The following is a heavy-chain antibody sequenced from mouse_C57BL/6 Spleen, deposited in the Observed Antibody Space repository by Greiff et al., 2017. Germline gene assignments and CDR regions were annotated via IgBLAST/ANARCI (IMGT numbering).Heavy chain of an antibody. J-gene: IGHJ1*03. CDR1: GYSITSGYY. CDR3: SHYDGSSPGYFDV. D-gene: IGHD1-1*01. Sequence: EVQLQQSGPGLVKPSQSLSLTCSVTGYSITSGYYRNWIRQLPGNKLELMGYISYDGSNNYTPSLTNRSSITRDPSTNQFFLKLNTLTTEDTATDYYSHYDGSSPGYFDVWGTGTTVTVSS. CDR2: ISYDGSN. V-gene: IGHV3-6*01.